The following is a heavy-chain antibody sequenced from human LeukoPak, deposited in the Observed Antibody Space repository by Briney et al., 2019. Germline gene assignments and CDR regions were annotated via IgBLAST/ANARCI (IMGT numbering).Heavy chain of an antibody. J-gene: IGHJ4*02. Sequence: SVKVSCKASGGTFSSYAISWVRQAPGQGLEWMGGIIPIFGTAKYPQKFQGRVTITADESTSTAYMELSSLRSEDTAVCYCARDSGDGYIYLDYWGQGPLVTVSS. V-gene: IGHV1-69*01. D-gene: IGHD5-24*01. CDR1: GGTFSSYA. CDR2: IIPIFGTA. CDR3: ARDSGDGYIYLDY.